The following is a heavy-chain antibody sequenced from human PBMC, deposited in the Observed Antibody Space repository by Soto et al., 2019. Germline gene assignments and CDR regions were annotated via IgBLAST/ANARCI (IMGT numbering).Heavy chain of an antibody. J-gene: IGHJ4*01. CDR3: AREKLASMYVFGS. V-gene: IGHV4-31*03. Sequence: QVQLQESGPGLVKPSQTLSLTCTVSGGPIRSGGDYWNWVRQHPGKGLEWIGHISSGGTTYYNPSRASRVTISEDTSKNQFSPSLGSLTAADTAVYFCAREKLASMYVFGSWGQGILVTVSS. CDR2: ISSGGTT. CDR1: GGPIRSGGDY. D-gene: IGHD2-8*01.